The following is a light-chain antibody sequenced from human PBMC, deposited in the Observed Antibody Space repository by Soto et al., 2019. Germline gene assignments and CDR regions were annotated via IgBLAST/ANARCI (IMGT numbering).Light chain of an antibody. Sequence: QSVLTQPRSVSGSPGQSVTISCTGTSSDVGAYNYVSWYQQHPGKAPKLMIYHVTKRPSGVPDRLSGSKSDNTASLTISGLQAEDEADYYCCSYAGNYIYVFGTGTKVTVL. V-gene: IGLV2-11*01. J-gene: IGLJ1*01. CDR2: HVT. CDR1: SSDVGAYNY. CDR3: CSYAGNYIYV.